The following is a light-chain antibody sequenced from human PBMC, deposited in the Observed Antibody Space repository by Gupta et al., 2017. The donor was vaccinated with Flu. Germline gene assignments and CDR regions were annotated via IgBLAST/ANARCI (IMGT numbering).Light chain of an antibody. CDR1: QDISNY. V-gene: IGKV1-33*01. CDR3: QQDDNLIT. CDR2: DAS. J-gene: IGKJ5*01. Sequence: DIQMTQSPSSLSASVGDRVTITCQASQDISNYLNWYQQKPGKAPKLLIYDASNLETGVPSRFSGSGSGTDFTFTISSLQPEDIATYYWQQDDNLITFGQGTLMEIK.